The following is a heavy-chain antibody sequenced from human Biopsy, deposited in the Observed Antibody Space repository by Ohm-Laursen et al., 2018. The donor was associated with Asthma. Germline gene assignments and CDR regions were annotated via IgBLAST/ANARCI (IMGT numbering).Heavy chain of an antibody. J-gene: IGHJ4*02. V-gene: IGHV1-24*01. D-gene: IGHD4-17*01. CDR2: HDHEEGGT. CDR1: GYSLTDLS. Sequence: SVKVSCKISGYSLTDLSMHWVRQAPGQGLEWMGGHDHEEGGTVNARRFQGRVTMTEDTSTDTACTELSSLSSDDTAVYYCASDFPKDYVRYNFQFWGQGTLVTVSS. CDR3: ASDFPKDYVRYNFQF.